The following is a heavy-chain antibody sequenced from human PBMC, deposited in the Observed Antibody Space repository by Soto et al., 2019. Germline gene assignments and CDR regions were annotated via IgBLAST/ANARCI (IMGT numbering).Heavy chain of an antibody. D-gene: IGHD5-12*01. CDR2: IIPIFGTT. Sequence: QVQLVKSGAEVKKPGSSVKVSCKASGGTFGSNGITWARQAPGQGIEWMEGIIPIFGTTNYAQKFQGRVTITADESTSTAYMELSSLSSEDTAVYYCARGTAYSGSALHYKYYYGMDVWGQGTTVTVSS. CDR3: ARGTAYSGSALHYKYYYGMDV. CDR1: GGTFGSNG. J-gene: IGHJ6*02. V-gene: IGHV1-69*01.